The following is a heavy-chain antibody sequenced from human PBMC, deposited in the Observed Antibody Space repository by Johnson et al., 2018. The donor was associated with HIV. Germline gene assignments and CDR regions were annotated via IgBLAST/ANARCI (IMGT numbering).Heavy chain of an antibody. CDR3: ARVKGATNALDI. CDR2: ISYDGTSK. D-gene: IGHD1-26*01. J-gene: IGHJ3*02. V-gene: IGHV3-30*04. Sequence: QVQLVESGGGVVQPGRSLRLSCAASGFAFSSYAMHWVRQAPGKGLEWVAVISYDGTSKYQADSVKGRFTISRDNSKNTLYLQMDSLRGEDTAVYYCARVKGATNALDIWGPGTLVTVSS. CDR1: GFAFSSYA.